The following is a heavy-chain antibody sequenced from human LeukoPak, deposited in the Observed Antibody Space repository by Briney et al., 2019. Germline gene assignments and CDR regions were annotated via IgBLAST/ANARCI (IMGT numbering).Heavy chain of an antibody. CDR1: GYTFTCYY. V-gene: IGHV1-2*02. D-gene: IGHD1-26*01. CDR3: AREDMGYLLVY. Sequence: GASVKVSCKASGYTFTCYYMHWVRQAPGQGLEWMGWINPNSGGTNYAQKFQGRVTMTRDTSISTAYMELSRLRSDDTAGYYGAREDMGYLLVYWGRGTLVTVSS. J-gene: IGHJ4*02. CDR2: INPNSGGT.